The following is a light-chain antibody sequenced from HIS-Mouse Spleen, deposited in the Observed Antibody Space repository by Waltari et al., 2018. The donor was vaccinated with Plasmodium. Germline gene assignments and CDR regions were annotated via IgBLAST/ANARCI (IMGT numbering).Light chain of an antibody. CDR1: QSISSY. J-gene: IGKJ1*01. Sequence: DIQMTQSPSSLSASVGVRVTITCRASQSISSYLNWYQQKPGRAPKLLSYAASSLQSGVLSRFSGSGSGTEFTLTISSLQPEDVATYCCQQSYSTWTFGQGTKVEIK. V-gene: IGKV1-39*01. CDR2: AAS. CDR3: QQSYSTWT.